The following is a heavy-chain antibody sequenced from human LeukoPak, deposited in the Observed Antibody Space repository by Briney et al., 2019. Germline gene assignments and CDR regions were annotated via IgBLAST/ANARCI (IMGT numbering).Heavy chain of an antibody. CDR3: TTGSRVLRYFDWLPD. CDR2: IKSKTDGGTT. J-gene: IGHJ4*02. Sequence: KPWGSLRLSCAASGFTFSNAWMSWVRQAPGKGLEWVGRIKSKTDGGTTDYAAPVKGRFTISRDDSKNTLYLQMNSLKTEDTAVYYCTTGSRVLRYFDWLPDWGQGTLVTVSS. V-gene: IGHV3-15*01. CDR1: GFTFSNAW. D-gene: IGHD3-9*01.